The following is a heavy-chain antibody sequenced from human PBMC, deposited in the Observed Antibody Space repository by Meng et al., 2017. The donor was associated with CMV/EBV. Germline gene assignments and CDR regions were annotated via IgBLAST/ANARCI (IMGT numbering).Heavy chain of an antibody. V-gene: IGHV4-59*01. CDR2: IYYSGST. Sequence: ESLKISCTVSGGSISSYYWSWIRQPPGKGLEWIGYIYYSGSTNYNPSLKSRVTISVDTSKNQFSLKLSSVTAADTAVYYWARAVGEYSSSSWHYFDYWGQGTLVTVSS. D-gene: IGHD6-6*01. CDR3: ARAVGEYSSSSWHYFDY. J-gene: IGHJ4*02. CDR1: GGSISSYY.